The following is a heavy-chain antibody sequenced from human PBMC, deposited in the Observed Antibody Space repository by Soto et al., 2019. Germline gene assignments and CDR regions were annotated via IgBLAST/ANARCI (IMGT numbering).Heavy chain of an antibody. Sequence: QVQLVQSGAEVKKPGASVKVSCKASGYTFTSYGISWVRQAPGQGLEWMGCISAYNGNTNYAQKLQGRVTMTTDTSTSTAYMELRSLRSDDTAVYYCAREGYDYVWGSYHSTRGYFDYWGQGTLVTVSS. CDR2: ISAYNGNT. J-gene: IGHJ4*02. CDR3: AREGYDYVWGSYHSTRGYFDY. V-gene: IGHV1-18*01. CDR1: GYTFTSYG. D-gene: IGHD3-16*02.